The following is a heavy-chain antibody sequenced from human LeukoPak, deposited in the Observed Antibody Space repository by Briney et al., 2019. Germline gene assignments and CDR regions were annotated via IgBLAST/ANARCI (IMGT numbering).Heavy chain of an antibody. CDR2: ISSSGTTI. D-gene: IGHD1-26*01. CDR1: GFTFRTSG. V-gene: IGHV3-48*01. J-gene: IGHJ4*02. Sequence: GGSLRLSCAASGFTFRTSGMNWVRQALGKGLEWVSYISSSGTTISYAQSVKGRFTITRDNAQNSLTLHMNTLRADDTAVYYCAKDGGTHFDHWGQGTLVTVSS. CDR3: AKDGGTHFDH.